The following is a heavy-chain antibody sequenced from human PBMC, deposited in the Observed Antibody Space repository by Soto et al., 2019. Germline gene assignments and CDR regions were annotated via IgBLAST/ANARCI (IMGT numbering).Heavy chain of an antibody. V-gene: IGHV1-3*01. CDR1: GYTFTSYA. Sequence: QVQLVQSGAEVKKPGASVKVSCKASGYTFTSYAMHWVRQAPGQRLEWMGWINAGNGNTKYSQKFQGRDTITRDTSASTANMELSSLRSEDTAVYYCAREKVRNCSGGSCYSNWFDPWGQGTLVTVSS. J-gene: IGHJ5*02. CDR3: AREKVRNCSGGSCYSNWFDP. D-gene: IGHD2-15*01. CDR2: INAGNGNT.